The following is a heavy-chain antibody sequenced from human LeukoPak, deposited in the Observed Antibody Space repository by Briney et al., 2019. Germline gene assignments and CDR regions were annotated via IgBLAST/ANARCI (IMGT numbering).Heavy chain of an antibody. Sequence: GGSLRLSCAASGFTFSSYAMSWVRQAPGKGLEWVSYISISGTTLYYADSVKGRFTISRDNAKNSLYLQMNSLRAEDTAVYYCAREYYDFWSAPLSDWGQGTLVTVSS. CDR3: AREYYDFWSAPLSD. D-gene: IGHD3-3*01. J-gene: IGHJ4*02. CDR2: ISISGTTL. V-gene: IGHV3-48*03. CDR1: GFTFSSYA.